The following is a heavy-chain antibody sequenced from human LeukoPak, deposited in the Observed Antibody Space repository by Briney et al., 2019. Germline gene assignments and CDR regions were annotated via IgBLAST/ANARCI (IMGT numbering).Heavy chain of an antibody. Sequence: PGRSLRLSCAASGFTFSSYAMHWVRQAPGQGLEWVAVISYDGSNKYYADSVKGRFTISRDNSKNTLYLQMNGLRAEDTAVYYCARDPGMATITSYWFDPWGQGTLVTVSS. J-gene: IGHJ5*02. D-gene: IGHD5-24*01. CDR1: GFTFSSYA. CDR3: ARDPGMATITSYWFDP. V-gene: IGHV3-30-3*01. CDR2: ISYDGSNK.